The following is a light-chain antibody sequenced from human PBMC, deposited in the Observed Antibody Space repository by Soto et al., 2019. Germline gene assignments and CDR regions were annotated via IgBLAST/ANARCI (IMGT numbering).Light chain of an antibody. Sequence: QSALTQPASVSGSPGQSITISCTGTSSDVGTYNYVSWYQQHPGKAPKVMIYDVSNRPSGVSSRFSGPKSGNTASLTISGLQGEDEADYYCSSYTSSNTVIFGGGTKLTVL. CDR3: SSYTSSNTVI. CDR2: DVS. CDR1: SSDVGTYNY. V-gene: IGLV2-14*01. J-gene: IGLJ2*01.